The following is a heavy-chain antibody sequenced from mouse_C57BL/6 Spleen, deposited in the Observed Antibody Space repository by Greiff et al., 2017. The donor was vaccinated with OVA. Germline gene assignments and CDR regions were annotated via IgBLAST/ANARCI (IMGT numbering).Heavy chain of an antibody. D-gene: IGHD1-1*01. CDR3: ARDSNYYYGSPSWFAY. V-gene: IGHV5-4*01. CDR1: GFTFSSYA. CDR2: ISDGGSYT. Sequence: EVQGVESGGGLVKPGGSLKLSCAASGFTFSSYAMSWVRQTPEKRLEWVATISDGGSYTYYPDNVKGRFTISRDNAKNNLYLQMSHLKSEDTAMYYCARDSNYYYGSPSWFAYWGQGTLVTVSA. J-gene: IGHJ3*01.